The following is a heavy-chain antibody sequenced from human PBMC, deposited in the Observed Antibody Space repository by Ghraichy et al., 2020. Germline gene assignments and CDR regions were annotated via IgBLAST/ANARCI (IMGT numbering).Heavy chain of an antibody. CDR1: GGSISSYY. J-gene: IGHJ3*02. Sequence: SETLSLTCTVSGGSISSYYWSWIRQPPGKGLEWIGYIYYSGSTNYNPSLKSRVTISVDTSKNQFSLKLSSVTAADTAVYYCARDGDIYSYGAFDIWGQGTMVTVSS. V-gene: IGHV4-59*01. CDR3: ARDGDIYSYGAFDI. CDR2: IYYSGST. D-gene: IGHD5-18*01.